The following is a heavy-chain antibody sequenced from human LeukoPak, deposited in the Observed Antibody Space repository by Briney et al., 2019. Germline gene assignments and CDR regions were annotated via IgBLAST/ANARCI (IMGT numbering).Heavy chain of an antibody. V-gene: IGHV4-39*07. CDR1: GGSISSSSYY. CDR2: TYHSET. J-gene: IGHJ2*01. Sequence: KPSETLSLTCTVSGGSISSSSYYWGWIRQPPGKGLEWIGSTYHSETYYNPSLKSRVTISVDTSKDQFSLKLTSVTAADTAVYYCVRTMTGVRYFDLWGRGTLVTVSS. D-gene: IGHD3-9*01. CDR3: VRTMTGVRYFDL.